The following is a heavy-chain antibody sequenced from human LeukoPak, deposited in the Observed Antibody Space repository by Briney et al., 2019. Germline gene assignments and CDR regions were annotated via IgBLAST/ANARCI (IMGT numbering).Heavy chain of an antibody. J-gene: IGHJ4*02. Sequence: GGSLRLSCAASGFTFSSYSMNWVRQAPGKGLEWVSSISSSSSYIYYADSVKGRFTISRDNAKNSLYVQMNSLRAEDTAVYYCARMGSYHHPSYFDYWGQGTLVTVSS. CDR3: ARMGSYHHPSYFDY. D-gene: IGHD1-26*01. CDR1: GFTFSSYS. CDR2: ISSSSSYI. V-gene: IGHV3-21*01.